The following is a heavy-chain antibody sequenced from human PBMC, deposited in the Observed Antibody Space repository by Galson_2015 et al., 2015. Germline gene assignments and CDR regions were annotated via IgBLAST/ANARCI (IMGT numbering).Heavy chain of an antibody. CDR2: ISAYNGNT. D-gene: IGHD3-16*01. V-gene: IGHV1-18*04. Sequence: SVKVSCKASGYTFTSYGISWVRQAPGQGLEWMGWISAYNGNTNYAQKLQGRVIMTTDTSTSTAYMELRSLRSDDTAVYYCARDRPFMITFGGVIVYYYYGMDVWGQGTTVTVSS. CDR1: GYTFTSYG. J-gene: IGHJ6*02. CDR3: ARDRPFMITFGGVIVYYYYGMDV.